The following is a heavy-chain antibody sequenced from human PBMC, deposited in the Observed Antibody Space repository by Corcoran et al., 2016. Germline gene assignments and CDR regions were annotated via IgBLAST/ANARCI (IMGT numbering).Heavy chain of an antibody. D-gene: IGHD3-16*02. V-gene: IGHV3-9*01. CDR2: IMWNIGSI. Sequence: EVQLVESGGGVVQPGRSRRLSGAASGFTFDDYAMQWVRQAPGKGLEWVSGIMWNIGSIGNADYVKGRFTISRDNAKNSLYLQMNSLRAEDTALYYCAKASRYDPQGGMDVWGQGTTVTVSS. CDR3: AKASRYDPQGGMDV. J-gene: IGHJ6*02. CDR1: GFTFDDYA.